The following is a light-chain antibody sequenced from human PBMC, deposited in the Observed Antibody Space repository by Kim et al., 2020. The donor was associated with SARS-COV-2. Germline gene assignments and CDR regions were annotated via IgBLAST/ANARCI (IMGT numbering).Light chain of an antibody. CDR2: GNT. J-gene: IGLJ2*01. CDR3: QSYDNSLSGRL. Sequence: QRVTISCTGSSSNIGAGYDVHWYQQLPRTAPKLLIYGNTNRPSGVPDRFSGSKSGTSASLAITGLQAEDEADYYCQSYDNSLSGRLFGGGTQLTVL. V-gene: IGLV1-40*01. CDR1: SSNIGAGYD.